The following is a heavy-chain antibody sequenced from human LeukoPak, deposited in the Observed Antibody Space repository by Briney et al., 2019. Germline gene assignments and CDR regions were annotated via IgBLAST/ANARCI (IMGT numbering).Heavy chain of an antibody. Sequence: PGRSLRLSCAASGFTFTNYGMHWVRQAPGKGLEWVAVISHDGSNKYYADSVKGRFTIPRDNSKNTLYLQMNSLRAEDTAVFYCAKDGDSGDFDYWGKGTLVTVSS. J-gene: IGHJ4*02. CDR2: ISHDGSNK. D-gene: IGHD3-10*01. CDR3: AKDGDSGDFDY. V-gene: IGHV3-30*18. CDR1: GFTFTNYG.